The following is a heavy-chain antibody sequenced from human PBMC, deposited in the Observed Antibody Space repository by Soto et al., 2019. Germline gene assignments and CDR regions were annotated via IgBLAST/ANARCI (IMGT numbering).Heavy chain of an antibody. Sequence: QVQLQESGPGLVKPSQTLSLTCTVSGGSISSGDYYWSWIRQPPGKGLEWIGYIYYSGSTYYNPSLQSRVTIPEDTSKNQSSLKLSSVTAADTAVYYCASEDYSNYEGAGCWGQGTLVTVSS. CDR1: GGSISSGDYY. D-gene: IGHD4-4*01. CDR2: IYYSGST. J-gene: IGHJ4*02. V-gene: IGHV4-30-4*01. CDR3: ASEDYSNYEGAGC.